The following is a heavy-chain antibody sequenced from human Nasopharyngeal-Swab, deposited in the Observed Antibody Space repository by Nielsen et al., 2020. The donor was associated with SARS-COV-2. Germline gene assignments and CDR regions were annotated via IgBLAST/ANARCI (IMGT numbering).Heavy chain of an antibody. CDR2: INDRGSG. D-gene: IGHD2-15*01. J-gene: IGHJ6*03. CDR3: ARGQDAYYYMDV. V-gene: IGHV4-34*01. CDR1: GGTLNGFH. Sequence: SETLSLTCVVFGGTLNGFHWKWIRQTPGKGLEWIGEINDRGSGNYNPSLRSRVTIPAATSNIQFSLKLNSVTAADPAVDYCARGQDAYYYMDVWGEGTTVTVPS.